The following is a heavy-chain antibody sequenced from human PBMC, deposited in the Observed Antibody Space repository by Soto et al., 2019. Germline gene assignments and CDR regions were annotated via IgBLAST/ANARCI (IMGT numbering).Heavy chain of an antibody. J-gene: IGHJ3*02. Sequence: QVQLQQWGAGLLKPSETLSLTCAIYGGFVSSGSYYWSWIRQPPGKGLEWIGEMSHSGGTHFNPSLKSRVTISVDTSKNQFSLKMSSVTAADTALYYWARVERGTATTVVAAFDIWGPGTMVTVSS. V-gene: IGHV4-34*01. CDR2: MSHSGGT. CDR1: GGFVSSGSYY. CDR3: ARVERGTATTVVAAFDI. D-gene: IGHD1-1*01.